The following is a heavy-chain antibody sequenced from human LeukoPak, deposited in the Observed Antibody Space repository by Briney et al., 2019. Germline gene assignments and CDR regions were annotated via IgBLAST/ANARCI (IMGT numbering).Heavy chain of an antibody. CDR2: ISAYNGNT. J-gene: IGHJ3*02. D-gene: IGHD3-22*01. CDR1: GYTFTSYG. V-gene: IGHV1-18*01. Sequence: ASVKVSCKASGYTFTSYGISWVRQAPGQGLERMGWISAYNGNTNYAQKLQGRVTMTTDTSTSTAYMELRSLRSDDTAVYYCARDEYYYDSSGYHDAFDIWGQGTMVTVSS. CDR3: ARDEYYYDSSGYHDAFDI.